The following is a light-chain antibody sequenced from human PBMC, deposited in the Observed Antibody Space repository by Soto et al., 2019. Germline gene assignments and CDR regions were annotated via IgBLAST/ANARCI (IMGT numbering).Light chain of an antibody. V-gene: IGKV3-20*01. CDR3: QQYGSSEII. CDR1: QSIPNNN. CDR2: GAF. Sequence: EIVLTQSPGTLSLSPGESATLSFMASQSIPNNNLAWYQQKPGQAPRLLFYGAFNRASGIPDRFSGSVSGTDFTLTITRLEPEDFAVFYCQQYGSSEIIFGQGTRLEIK. J-gene: IGKJ5*01.